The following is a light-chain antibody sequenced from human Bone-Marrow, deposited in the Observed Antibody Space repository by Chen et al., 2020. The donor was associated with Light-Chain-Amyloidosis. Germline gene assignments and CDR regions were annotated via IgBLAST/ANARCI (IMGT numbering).Light chain of an antibody. V-gene: IGLV3-21*02. CDR2: DDS. Sequence: SYALTPPSSVSEATGQTGTIACGGNKIGSTSVHLYQQTPRQAPLLVVYDDSDRPSGIPERLSCSKSWNTATLTISRVEAGDEADFSCQVWDRSSDRPVFGGGTKLTGL. CDR1: KIGSTS. CDR3: QVWDRSSDRPV. J-gene: IGLJ3*02.